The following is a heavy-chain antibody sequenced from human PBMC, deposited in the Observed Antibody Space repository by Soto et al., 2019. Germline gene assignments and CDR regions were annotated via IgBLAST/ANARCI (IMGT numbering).Heavy chain of an antibody. J-gene: IGHJ5*02. D-gene: IGHD6-13*01. CDR3: ARGYSSSWTYNWFDP. Sequence: QVQLVESGGGLVKPGGSLRLSCAASGFSFSDYYMTWIRQAPGKGLEWVSYISSSGGTKYHADSVKGRFTISRDNAKNSLYLQMNSRRAEDTAVYYCARGYSSSWTYNWFDPWGQGTLVTVSS. V-gene: IGHV3-11*01. CDR2: ISSSGGTK. CDR1: GFSFSDYY.